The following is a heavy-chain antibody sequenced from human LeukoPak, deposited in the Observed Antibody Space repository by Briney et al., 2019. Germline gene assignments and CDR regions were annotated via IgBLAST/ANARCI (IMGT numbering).Heavy chain of an antibody. D-gene: IGHD2/OR15-2a*01. CDR3: AGHHPRNTVDF. CDR1: GGSISSYY. J-gene: IGHJ4*02. Sequence: SETLSLTCTVSGGSISSYYWGWIRQPPGKGLEWIAYISDIGNINYNPSLKSRVTISLDTSKNQFSLKLSSVTAADTAVYYCAGHHPRNTVDFWGQGTLVTVSS. CDR2: ISDIGNI. V-gene: IGHV4-59*08.